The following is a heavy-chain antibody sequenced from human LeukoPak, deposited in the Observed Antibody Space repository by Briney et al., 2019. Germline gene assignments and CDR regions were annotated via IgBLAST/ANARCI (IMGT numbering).Heavy chain of an antibody. V-gene: IGHV3-11*01. CDR1: GFTFRDYA. D-gene: IGHD1-26*01. J-gene: IGHJ4*02. Sequence: PGGSLRLSCATSGFTFRDYAMNWVRQAPGKGLEWVSFVSSTGSRTYYADSVKGRFTISRDNAQNSLYLQMSSLRAEDTAMYYCARDYSESEYFFDYWGQGSLVAVSS. CDR3: ARDYSESEYFFDY. CDR2: VSSTGSRT.